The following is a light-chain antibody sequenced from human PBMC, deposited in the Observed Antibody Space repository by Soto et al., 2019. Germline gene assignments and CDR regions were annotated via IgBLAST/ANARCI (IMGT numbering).Light chain of an antibody. CDR3: QQYGSSGT. CDR1: ETVSSYL. CDR2: DAS. J-gene: IGKJ1*01. V-gene: IGKV3-20*01. Sequence: DIVMTQSPVTLFVFPGERALLSCRDRETVSSYLLWYQHKPGQHPRLLIYDASNRATCIPDRFSGSGSGTDFTLTISRREPEDLAVYYCQQYGSSGTFGQGTKVDI.